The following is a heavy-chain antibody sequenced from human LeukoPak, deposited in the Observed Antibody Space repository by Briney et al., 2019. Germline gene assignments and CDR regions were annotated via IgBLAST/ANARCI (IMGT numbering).Heavy chain of an antibody. V-gene: IGHV3-7*01. D-gene: IGHD2-21*01. J-gene: IGHJ4*02. Sequence: SGGSLRLSCAASGFTLSGYWMSWVRRAPGKGLEWVANIKQDGDEKYYVDSVKGRFTISRDNAKNSLYLQMNSLTAEDTAVYYCARGCDVYFDYWGQGTLVTVSS. CDR3: ARGCDVYFDY. CDR1: GFTLSGYW. CDR2: IKQDGDEK.